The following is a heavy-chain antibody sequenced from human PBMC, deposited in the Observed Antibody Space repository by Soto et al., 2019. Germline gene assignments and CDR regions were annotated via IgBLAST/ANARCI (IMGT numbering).Heavy chain of an antibody. CDR3: ATPGGGWYLY. V-gene: IGHV1-8*01. Sequence: QVQLVQSGAEVKKPGASVKVSCKASGYTFSSYDINWVRQATGQGLEWMGWLNPNSGDTGYAQKFQGRVTLTRNTSINTAYIELSSLTSDDTAVYYCATPGGGWYLYWGQVTLVTVSS. CDR1: GYTFSSYD. D-gene: IGHD6-19*01. CDR2: LNPNSGDT. J-gene: IGHJ4*02.